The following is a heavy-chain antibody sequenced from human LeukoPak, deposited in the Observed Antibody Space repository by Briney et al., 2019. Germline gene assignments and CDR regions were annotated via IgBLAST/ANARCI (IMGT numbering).Heavy chain of an antibody. V-gene: IGHV1-46*01. CDR2: INPSGGST. CDR3: ARDVQTGDRDY. Sequence: GASVKVSCKASGYTFTSYGISWVRQAPGQGLEWMGIINPSGGSTTYAHNFQGRVTMTRDTSTSTVYMELSSLRSEDTAVYYCARDVQTGDRDYWGQGTLVTVSS. J-gene: IGHJ4*02. CDR1: GYTFTSYG. D-gene: IGHD7-27*01.